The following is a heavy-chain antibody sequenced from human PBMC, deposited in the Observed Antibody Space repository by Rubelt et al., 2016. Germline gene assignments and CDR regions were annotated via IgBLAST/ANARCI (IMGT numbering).Heavy chain of an antibody. Sequence: QVQLVQSGAEVKKPGASVKVSCKASGYTFTSYGISWVRQAPGQGLEWMGWISAYNGNTNYAQKIQGRGNMTTDTSTRTAYMELRSLRSDDTAVYYCARDRIRIAARQGWYFDLWGRGTLVTVSS. CDR3: ARDRIRIAARQGWYFDL. CDR2: ISAYNGNT. CDR1: GYTFTSYG. J-gene: IGHJ2*01. D-gene: IGHD6-6*01. V-gene: IGHV1-18*01.